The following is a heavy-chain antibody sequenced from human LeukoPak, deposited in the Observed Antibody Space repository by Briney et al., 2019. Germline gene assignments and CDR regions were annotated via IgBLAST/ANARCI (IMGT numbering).Heavy chain of an antibody. V-gene: IGHV4-59*01. J-gene: IGHJ6*03. CDR2: IYYSGST. D-gene: IGHD1-26*01. CDR3: ARCLRKWEPRVLYYMDV. Sequence: SETLSLTCTVSGVSISSYYWSWIRQPPGKGLEWIGYIYYSGSTNYNPSLKSRVTISVDTSKNQFSLKLSSVTAADTAVYYCARCLRKWEPRVLYYMDVWGKGTTVTVSS. CDR1: GVSISSYY.